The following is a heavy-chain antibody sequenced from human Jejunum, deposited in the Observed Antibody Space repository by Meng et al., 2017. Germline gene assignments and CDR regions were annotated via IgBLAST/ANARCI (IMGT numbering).Heavy chain of an antibody. Sequence: HVQRHEVGSCLVKPSGTLFLTGACAGGSITGRNWWSFVRQPPGKVLKWNGEFYRSGTINYDACLKSRVTISGDSFNTRCSFNLRCLTAAETGTYQWASRPAAFRTYYFDYWGQGTLVTVSS. V-gene: IGHV4-4*02. D-gene: IGHD2-21*02. CDR3: ASRPAAFRTYYFDY. J-gene: IGHJ4*02. CDR1: GGSITGRNW. CDR2: FYRSGTI.